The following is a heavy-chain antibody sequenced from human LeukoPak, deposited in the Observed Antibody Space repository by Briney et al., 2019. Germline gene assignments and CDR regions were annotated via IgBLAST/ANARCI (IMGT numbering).Heavy chain of an antibody. CDR2: INHSGST. Sequence: SETLSLTCAVYGGSFSGYYWSWIRQPPGKGLEWIGEINHSGSTNYNPSLKSRVTISVDTSKNQFSLKLSSVTAADTAVYYCARGSDIVVVPAAKSRTTYYFDYCGQGTLVTVSS. D-gene: IGHD2-2*01. J-gene: IGHJ4*02. CDR3: ARGSDIVVVPAAKSRTTYYFDY. V-gene: IGHV4-34*01. CDR1: GGSFSGYY.